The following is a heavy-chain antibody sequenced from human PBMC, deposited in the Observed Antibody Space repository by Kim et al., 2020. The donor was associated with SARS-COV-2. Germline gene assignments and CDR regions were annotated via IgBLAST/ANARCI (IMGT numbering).Heavy chain of an antibody. CDR3: ARVYDSCGFYYFLSHYYF. D-gene: IGHD3-22*01. Sequence: SETLSLTCAVYGGSFSGYYWSWIRQPPGKGLEWIGEINHSGSTNYNPSLKSRVTISVDTSKNQFSLKLSSVTAADTAVYYCARVYDSCGFYYFLSHYYF. CDR1: GGSFSGYY. V-gene: IGHV4-34*01. J-gene: IGHJ4*01. CDR2: INHSGST.